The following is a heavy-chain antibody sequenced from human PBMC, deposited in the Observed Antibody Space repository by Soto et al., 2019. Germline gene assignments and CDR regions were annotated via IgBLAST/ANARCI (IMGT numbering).Heavy chain of an antibody. CDR1: GFPFSSRG. CDR3: ATETSFRCDH. Sequence: GGSLRLCYEASGFPFSSRGMHWVRQAPGKGLEWLTKIMQDGSDKYYVDSVRGRFTISRDNAKNSLYLQMDSLRAEDTAVYYCATETSFRCDHWGQGTLVTVSS. CDR2: IMQDGSDK. D-gene: IGHD3-10*01. J-gene: IGHJ4*02. V-gene: IGHV3-7*03.